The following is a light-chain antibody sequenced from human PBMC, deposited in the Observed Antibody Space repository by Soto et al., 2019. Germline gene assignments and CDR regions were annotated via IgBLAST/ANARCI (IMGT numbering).Light chain of an antibody. CDR2: AAS. V-gene: IGKV1-39*01. J-gene: IGKJ2*02. CDR3: QQSYGTPGI. CDR1: QSISSY. Sequence: DIQMTQSPSSLSASVGDRVTITCRASQSISSYLNWYQQKPGKAPKLLIYAASSLQSGVPSRFSGSGSGKDFTLPISSLQLEDFETYYCQQSYGTPGIFGRGTKLEIK.